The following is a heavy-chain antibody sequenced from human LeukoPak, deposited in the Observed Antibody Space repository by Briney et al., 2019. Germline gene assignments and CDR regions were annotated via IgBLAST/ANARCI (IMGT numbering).Heavy chain of an antibody. CDR2: TSSSDAGK. D-gene: IGHD2-8*01. Sequence: GGSLRLSCTVSGFSLSSYALSWVRRAPGKGLEWVSATSSSDAGKYYADSVRGRFTISRDNSKNTLYLHMNSLRAEDTAVYYCAKNGRANDYYYYYMTVWGKGTTVTVSS. CDR3: AKNGRANDYYYYYMTV. J-gene: IGHJ6*03. V-gene: IGHV3-23*01. CDR1: GFSLSSYA.